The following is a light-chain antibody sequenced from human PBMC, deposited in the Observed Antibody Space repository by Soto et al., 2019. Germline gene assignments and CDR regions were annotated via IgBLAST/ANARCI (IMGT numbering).Light chain of an antibody. V-gene: IGKV3-15*01. CDR1: QTVSGN. CDR3: QQYNNWPMWT. CDR2: GAS. Sequence: EVVMTQSPATLSVSPGERATVSCRASQTVSGNLAWYQQRPGQAPRLLIYGASTRATGIPARFSGSGSGTEFTLTINSLQSEDFAVYYCQQYNNWPMWTFGQGTKVDIK. J-gene: IGKJ1*01.